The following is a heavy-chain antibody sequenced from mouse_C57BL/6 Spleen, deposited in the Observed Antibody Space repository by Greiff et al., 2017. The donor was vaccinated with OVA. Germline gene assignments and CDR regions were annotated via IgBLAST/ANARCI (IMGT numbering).Heavy chain of an antibody. Sequence: VQLKQSGPELVKPGASVKMSCKASGYTFTDYNMHWVKQSHGKSLEWIGYINPNNGGTSYNQKFKGKATLTVNKSSSTAYMELRSLTSEDSAVYYCARYTMVTTRGNYAMDYWGQGTSVTVSS. CDR2: INPNNGGT. D-gene: IGHD2-2*01. CDR3: ARYTMVTTRGNYAMDY. CDR1: GYTFTDYN. J-gene: IGHJ4*01. V-gene: IGHV1-22*01.